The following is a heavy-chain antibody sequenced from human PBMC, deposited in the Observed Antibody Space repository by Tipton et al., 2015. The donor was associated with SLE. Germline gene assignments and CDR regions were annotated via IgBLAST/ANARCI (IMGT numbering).Heavy chain of an antibody. D-gene: IGHD3-10*01. CDR1: GGSISSYY. CDR3: ARGRTYGSGRLDP. Sequence: TLSLTCTVSGGSISSYYWSWIRQPPGKGLEWIGEINHSGSTNYNPSLKSRVTISVDTSKNQFSLKLSSVTAADTAVYYCARGRTYGSGRLDPWGQGTLVTVSS. CDR2: INHSGST. J-gene: IGHJ5*02. V-gene: IGHV4-34*01.